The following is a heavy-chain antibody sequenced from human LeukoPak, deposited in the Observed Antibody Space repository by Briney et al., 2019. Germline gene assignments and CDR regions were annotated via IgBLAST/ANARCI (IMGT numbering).Heavy chain of an antibody. V-gene: IGHV4-34*01. CDR3: ARGREGMGSTSYYSSNWFDP. CDR2: ISHSGST. Sequence: SETLSLTCGVHGETFSAYWWTWIRQSPGKGLEWIGQISHSGSTDYTPSLKGRVTISADTSKKEFSLRLTSVTAADTAVYYCARGREGMGSTSYYSSNWFDPWGQGTLVSVSS. CDR1: GETFSAYW. J-gene: IGHJ5*02. D-gene: IGHD2-2*01.